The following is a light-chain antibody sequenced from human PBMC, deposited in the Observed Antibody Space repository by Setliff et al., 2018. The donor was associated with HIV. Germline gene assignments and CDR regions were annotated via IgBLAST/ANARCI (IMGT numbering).Light chain of an antibody. CDR3: NSKTGTITYV. V-gene: IGLV2-14*01. CDR2: EVS. J-gene: IGLJ1*01. Sequence: QSALAQPASVSGSPGQSITISCTGTSSDVGGYDYVSWYQQHPDKAPKLMIYEVSNRPSGVSNRFSGSKSGSTASLTISGLQAEDEADCYCNSKTGTITYVFGTGTKVTVL. CDR1: SSDVGGYDY.